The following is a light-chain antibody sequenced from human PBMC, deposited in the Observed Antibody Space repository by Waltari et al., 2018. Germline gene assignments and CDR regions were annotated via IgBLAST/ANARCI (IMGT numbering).Light chain of an antibody. Sequence: SYVLTQPPSVSVAPGKTAPLTCGGNDIGDKSVHWYRQKPGQAPVLVIYYDSDRPSGIPERFSGSNSGNTATLTISRVEVGDEADYYCQVWDTNSDHWVFGGGTKLTVL. J-gene: IGLJ3*02. CDR3: QVWDTNSDHWV. V-gene: IGLV3-21*04. CDR2: YDS. CDR1: DIGDKS.